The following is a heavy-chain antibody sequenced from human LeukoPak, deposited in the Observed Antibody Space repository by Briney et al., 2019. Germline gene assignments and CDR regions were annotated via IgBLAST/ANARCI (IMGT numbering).Heavy chain of an antibody. CDR2: INQDGSEK. J-gene: IGHJ4*02. Sequence: GGSLRLSCGVSGFTFSRYWMSWVRQAPGKGLEWVANINQDGSEKYYVDSVKGRFTMSRDNAKNLLYLQMNSLRAEDRAVYYCARGRSSVDYWGQGTLVTVSS. CDR3: ARGRSSVDY. CDR1: GFTFSRYW. V-gene: IGHV3-7*01. D-gene: IGHD6-19*01.